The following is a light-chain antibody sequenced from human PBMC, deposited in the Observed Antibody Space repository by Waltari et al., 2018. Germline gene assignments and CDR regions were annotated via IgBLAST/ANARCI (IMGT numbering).Light chain of an antibody. V-gene: IGLV3-25*03. CDR3: QSADSSCTHVV. CDR1: ALPKQY. CDR2: KDS. Sequence: SYELTQPPSVSVSTGQTARITCPGDALPKQYAYWYQQKPGQAPVLVIYKDSERPSGIPGRFSGSSSGTTVTLTISVVQAEDEADYYCQSADSSCTHVVFGGCTKLTVL. J-gene: IGLJ2*01.